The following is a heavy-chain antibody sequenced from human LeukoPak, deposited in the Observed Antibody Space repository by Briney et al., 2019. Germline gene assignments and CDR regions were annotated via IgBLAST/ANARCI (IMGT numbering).Heavy chain of an antibody. J-gene: IGHJ4*02. D-gene: IGHD3-10*01. V-gene: IGHV1-2*04. CDR1: GYTFTGYD. CDR2: INPNSGGT. CDR3: ARGRPMVRGVTDLYYFDY. Sequence: ASVKVSCKASGYTFTGYDMHWVRQAPGQGLEWMGWINPNSGGTNYAQKFQGWVTMTRDTSISTAYMELSRLRSDDTAVYYCARGRPMVRGVTDLYYFDYWGQGTLVTVSS.